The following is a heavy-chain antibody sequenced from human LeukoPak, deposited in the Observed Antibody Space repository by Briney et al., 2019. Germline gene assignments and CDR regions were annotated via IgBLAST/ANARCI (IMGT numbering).Heavy chain of an antibody. Sequence: SETLSLTCAVSGGSISSSNWWSWVRQPPGKGLEWIGEIYHSGSTNYNPSLKSRVTISVDKSKNQFSLKLRSVTAADTAMFYCARLYGNFQNYYDYWGQGTLVAVSS. CDR2: IYHSGST. D-gene: IGHD1-7*01. CDR1: GGSISSSNW. CDR3: ARLYGNFQNYYDY. V-gene: IGHV4-4*02. J-gene: IGHJ4*02.